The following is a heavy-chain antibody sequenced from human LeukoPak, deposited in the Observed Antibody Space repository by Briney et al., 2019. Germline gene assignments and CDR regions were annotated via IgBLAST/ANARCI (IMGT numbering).Heavy chain of an antibody. CDR3: VRDPSSIAARLSPLY. CDR1: GFTFSSYW. CDR2: INSDGSST. V-gene: IGHV3-74*01. J-gene: IGHJ4*02. Sequence: PRGSLRPSCAASGFTFSSYWMHWVRQAQGKGLGWGSRINSDGSSTSYADSAKGRFTISRDNAKNTLYLHMSSLRAEDTAVYYCVRDPSSIAARLSPLYWGQGTLVTVSS. D-gene: IGHD6-6*01.